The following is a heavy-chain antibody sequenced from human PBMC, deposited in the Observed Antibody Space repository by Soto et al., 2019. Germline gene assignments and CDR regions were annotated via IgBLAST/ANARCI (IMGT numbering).Heavy chain of an antibody. CDR3: ARDGGYCGGDCYGTFDY. CDR1: GGTFSSYT. V-gene: IGHV1-69*08. CDR2: IIPILGIA. J-gene: IGHJ4*02. Sequence: QVKLVQSGAEVKKPGSSVKVSCKASGGTFSSYTISWVRQAPGQGLEWMGRIIPILGIANYAQKFQGRVTITADKSTSTAYMELSSLRSEDTAVYYCARDGGYCGGDCYGTFDYWGQGTLVTVSS. D-gene: IGHD2-21*02.